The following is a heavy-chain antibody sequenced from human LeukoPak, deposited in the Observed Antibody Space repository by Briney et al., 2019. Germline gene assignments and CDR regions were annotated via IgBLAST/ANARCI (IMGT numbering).Heavy chain of an antibody. CDR1: GFTFRSYA. J-gene: IGHJ4*02. V-gene: IGHV3-23*01. CDR2: ISGSDGST. Sequence: HAGGSLRLSCAAWGFTFRSYAMSWVRQAPGKGLDWVSGISGSDGSTNYADSVKGRFTISRENSKNTLYLQMNSLRAEHTAVYYCAKDSAKKYDDYWGQGTLVTVSS. D-gene: IGHD2/OR15-2a*01. CDR3: AKDSAKKYDDY.